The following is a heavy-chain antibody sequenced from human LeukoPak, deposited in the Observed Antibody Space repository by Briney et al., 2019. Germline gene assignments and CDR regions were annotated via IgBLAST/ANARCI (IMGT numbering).Heavy chain of an antibody. J-gene: IGHJ6*03. D-gene: IGHD2-8*01. CDR3: ARGRGYCTNGVCYRGYMDV. V-gene: IGHV4-34*01. CDR1: GGSFSGYY. Sequence: SETLSLTCAVYGGSFSGYYWSCIRQPPGKGLEWIGEINHSGSTNYNPSLKSRVTISVDTSKNQFSLKLSSVTAADTAVYYCARGRGYCTNGVCYRGYMDVWGKGTTVTVSS. CDR2: INHSGST.